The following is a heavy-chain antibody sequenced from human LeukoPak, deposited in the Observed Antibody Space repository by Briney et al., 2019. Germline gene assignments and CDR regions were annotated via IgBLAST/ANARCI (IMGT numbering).Heavy chain of an antibody. CDR3: ARDVTLSTGAFDI. V-gene: IGHV4-4*07. Sequence: SETLSLTCTVSGASISRQYWSWIRQPAGKGLDWIGRLYPSGSTFQNPSLKSRVIISVDKSKNQFSLNLSSVTAADTAVYFCARDVTLSTGAFDIWGQGTMVTVSS. CDR2: LYPSGST. D-gene: IGHD4-17*01. J-gene: IGHJ3*02. CDR1: GASISRQY.